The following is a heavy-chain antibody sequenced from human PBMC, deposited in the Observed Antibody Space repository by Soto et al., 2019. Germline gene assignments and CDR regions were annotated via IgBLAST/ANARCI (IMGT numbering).Heavy chain of an antibody. Sequence: QVQLQESGPGLVKPSETLSLTCTVSGGSVTSGSYYWSWIRLPPGKGLEWIGYIYYSGTTNYNPSQKSRITRSVDTSKNQVSVKLNSVTAADTAVYYGAIYYYDSSGYYSFDYWGQGTLVTVSS. CDR2: IYYSGTT. CDR3: AIYYYDSSGYYSFDY. CDR1: GGSVTSGSYY. D-gene: IGHD3-22*01. J-gene: IGHJ4*02. V-gene: IGHV4-61*01.